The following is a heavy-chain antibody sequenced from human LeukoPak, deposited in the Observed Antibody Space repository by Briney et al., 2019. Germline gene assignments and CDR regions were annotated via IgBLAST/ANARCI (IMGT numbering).Heavy chain of an antibody. CDR2: ISGSGGST. V-gene: IGHV3-23*01. D-gene: IGHD3-22*01. J-gene: IGHJ4*02. Sequence: GGSLRPSCAASGFTFSSYAMSWVRQAPGKGLEWVSAISGSGGSTYYADSVKGRFTISRDNSKNTLYLQMNSLRAEDTAVYYCAKDQATYYYDSSGYYYPNFDYWGQGTLVTVSS. CDR1: GFTFSSYA. CDR3: AKDQATYYYDSSGYYYPNFDY.